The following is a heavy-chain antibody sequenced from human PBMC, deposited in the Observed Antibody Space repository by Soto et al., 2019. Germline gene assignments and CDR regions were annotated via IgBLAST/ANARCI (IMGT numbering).Heavy chain of an antibody. CDR1: GASISNSY. CDR3: ATSHDNKKFPSDC. J-gene: IGHJ4*02. V-gene: IGHV4-59*01. Sequence: SETLSLTCAVSGASISNSYWPWIRQPPGKGLEWIGYVRYSGGSDYNASLRSRVTMSVDTSVSQVSLKLSSVTAADTAVYYCATSHDNKKFPSDCWGQGTLFSGS. CDR2: VRYSGGS. D-gene: IGHD3-9*01.